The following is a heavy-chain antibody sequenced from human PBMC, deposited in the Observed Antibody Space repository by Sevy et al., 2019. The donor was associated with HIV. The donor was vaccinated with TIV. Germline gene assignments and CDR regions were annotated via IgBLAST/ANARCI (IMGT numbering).Heavy chain of an antibody. CDR1: GFTFSNYA. V-gene: IGHV3-23*01. CDR3: ARLGSSGWAGMDV. J-gene: IGHJ6*02. D-gene: IGHD6-19*01. Sequence: GGSLRLSCAASGFTFSNYAMNWVRQAPGKGLEWVSGISATGESTYYADSVKGHFTISRDNSRNTLYLQMNSLRAEDTALYYCARLGSSGWAGMDVWGQGTTVTVSS. CDR2: ISATGEST.